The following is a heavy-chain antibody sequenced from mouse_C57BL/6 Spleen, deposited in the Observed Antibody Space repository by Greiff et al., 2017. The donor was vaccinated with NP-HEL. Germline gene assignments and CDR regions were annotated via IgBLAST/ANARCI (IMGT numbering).Heavy chain of an antibody. CDR3: ARSRYYGSSHWYFDV. D-gene: IGHD1-1*01. V-gene: IGHV1-55*01. Sequence: QVQLQQPGAELVKPGASVKMSCKASGYTFTSYWITWVKQRPGQGLEWIGDIYPGSGSTNYNEKFKSKATLTVDTSSSTAYMQLSSLTSEDSAVYYCARSRYYGSSHWYFDVWGTGTTVTVSS. CDR1: GYTFTSYW. J-gene: IGHJ1*03. CDR2: IYPGSGST.